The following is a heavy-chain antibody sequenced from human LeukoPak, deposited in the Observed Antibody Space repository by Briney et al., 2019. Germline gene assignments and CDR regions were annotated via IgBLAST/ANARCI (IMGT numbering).Heavy chain of an antibody. D-gene: IGHD2-8*01. CDR1: GFTVSSNY. Sequence: GGSLRLSCAASGFTVSSNYMSWVRQAPGKGLEWVSSISSSSSYIYYADSVKGRFTISRDNAKNSLYLQMNSLRAEDTAVYYCARVKVLMVYSGNYYYYGMDVWGQGTTVTVSS. CDR3: ARVKVLMVYSGNYYYYGMDV. V-gene: IGHV3-21*01. CDR2: ISSSSSYI. J-gene: IGHJ6*02.